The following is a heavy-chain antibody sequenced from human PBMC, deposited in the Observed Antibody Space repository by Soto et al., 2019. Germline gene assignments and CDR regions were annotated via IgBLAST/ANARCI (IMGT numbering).Heavy chain of an antibody. J-gene: IGHJ6*02. CDR1: GFTVSSNY. Sequence: EVQLVESGGGLVQPGGSLRLSCAGSGFTVSSNYMSWVRQAPGKGLEWVSVIYSGGSTYYADSVKGRFTISRDNSKNTLYLQMNSLRAEDMAVYYCARESLDYYYGMDVWGQGTTVTVSS. CDR2: IYSGGST. V-gene: IGHV3-66*01. CDR3: ARESLDYYYGMDV.